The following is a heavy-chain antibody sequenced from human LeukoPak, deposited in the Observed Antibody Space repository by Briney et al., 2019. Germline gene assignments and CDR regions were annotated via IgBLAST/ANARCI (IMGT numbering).Heavy chain of an antibody. J-gene: IGHJ6*04. CDR2: IDSSGSNI. D-gene: IGHD3-10*02. Sequence: PGGSLRLSCAASGFTFSSYEMNWVRQAPGKGLEWVSYIDSSGSNIHYADSVKGRFTISRDNAKNSLYLQMNSLRAEDTAVYYCAELGITMIGGVWGKGTTVTISS. CDR1: GFTFSSYE. CDR3: AELGITMIGGV. V-gene: IGHV3-48*03.